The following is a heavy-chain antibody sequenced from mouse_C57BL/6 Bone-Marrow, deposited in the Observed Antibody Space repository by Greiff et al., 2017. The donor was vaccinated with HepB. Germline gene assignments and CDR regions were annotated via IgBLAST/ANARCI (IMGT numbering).Heavy chain of an antibody. J-gene: IGHJ4*01. CDR2: IYPGSGST. CDR3: ASRFLYYAMDY. V-gene: IGHV1-55*01. Sequence: QVQLQQPGAELVKPGASVKMSCKASGYTFTSYWITWVKQRPGQGLEWIGDIYPGSGSTNYNEKFKSKATLTVDASSSTAYMQLSSLTSEDSAVYYCASRFLYYAMDYWGQGTSVTVSS. CDR1: GYTFTSYW.